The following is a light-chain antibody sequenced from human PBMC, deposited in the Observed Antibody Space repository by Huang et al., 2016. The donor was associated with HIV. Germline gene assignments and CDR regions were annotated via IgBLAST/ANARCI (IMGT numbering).Light chain of an antibody. Sequence: EIVMTPSPANLSVSPGERATHSCRASQGVSSTLAWYQQIPGQAPRLLLDGAYTSATGIPARFVGGGSGAEFTLTINSLQSEDFAVYYCQQYNNWPLTFGGGTKVEIK. CDR2: GAY. CDR1: QGVSST. V-gene: IGKV3-15*01. J-gene: IGKJ4*01. CDR3: QQYNNWPLT.